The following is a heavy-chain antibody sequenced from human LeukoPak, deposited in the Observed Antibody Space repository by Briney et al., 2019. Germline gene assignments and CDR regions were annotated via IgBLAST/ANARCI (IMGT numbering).Heavy chain of an antibody. Sequence: PSETLSLTCAVYGGSFSGYYWSWIRQPPGKGLEWIGEINHSGSTNYNPSLKSRVTISVDTSKNQFSLKLSSVTAADTAVYYCARDLAAAGEYYFDYWGQETLVTVSS. CDR2: INHSGST. D-gene: IGHD6-13*01. CDR1: GGSFSGYY. J-gene: IGHJ4*02. CDR3: ARDLAAAGEYYFDY. V-gene: IGHV4-34*01.